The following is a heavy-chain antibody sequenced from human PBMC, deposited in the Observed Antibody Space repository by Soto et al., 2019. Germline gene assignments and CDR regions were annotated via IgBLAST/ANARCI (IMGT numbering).Heavy chain of an antibody. J-gene: IGHJ4*02. CDR1: GFTLSSYW. Sequence: EVQLVESGGSLVQPGGSLRLSCAASGFTLSSYWMHWVRQAPGKGLVWVSRINIDGSSTSYADSVKGRFTISRDNAKNTLYLQVNSLRAEDTAVYYCARSRDGYNFVGDCWGQGTLVTVSS. D-gene: IGHD5-12*01. CDR2: INIDGSST. V-gene: IGHV3-74*01. CDR3: ARSRDGYNFVGDC.